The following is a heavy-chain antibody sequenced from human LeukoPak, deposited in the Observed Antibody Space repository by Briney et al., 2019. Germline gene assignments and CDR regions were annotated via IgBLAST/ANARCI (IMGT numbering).Heavy chain of an antibody. Sequence: GGPVKVSCKASGYTFTGYYMHWVRQAPGQGLEWMGWINPNSGGTNYAQKFQGRVTMTRDTSISTAYMELSRLRSDDTAVYYCARGRTKGFSDWGLFDYWGQGTLVTVSS. V-gene: IGHV1-2*02. J-gene: IGHJ4*02. CDR3: ARGRTKGFSDWGLFDY. D-gene: IGHD3-16*01. CDR1: GYTFTGYY. CDR2: INPNSGGT.